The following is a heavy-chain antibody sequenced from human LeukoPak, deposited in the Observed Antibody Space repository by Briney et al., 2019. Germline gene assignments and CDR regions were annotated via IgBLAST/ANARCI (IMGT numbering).Heavy chain of an antibody. V-gene: IGHV1-18*04. J-gene: IGHJ4*02. CDR2: ISAYNGNT. Sequence: GASVKVSCKASGYTFTGYYMHWVRQAPGQGLECMGWISAYNGNTNYAQKLQGRVTMTTDTSTSTAYMELRSLRSDDTAVYYCAREGDSSARYQNSDYWGQGTLVTVSS. D-gene: IGHD6-19*01. CDR3: AREGDSSARYQNSDY. CDR1: GYTFTGYY.